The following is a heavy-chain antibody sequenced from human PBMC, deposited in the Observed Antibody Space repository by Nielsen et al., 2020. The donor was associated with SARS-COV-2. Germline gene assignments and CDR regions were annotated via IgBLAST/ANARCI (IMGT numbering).Heavy chain of an antibody. CDR2: IYPGDSDT. V-gene: IGHV5-51*01. Sequence: GGSLRLSCKGSGYSFTSYWIGWVRQMPGKGLEWMGIIYPGDSDTRCSPSFQGQVTISADKSISTAYLQWSSLKASDTAMYYCARSEMATTHYFDYWGQGTLVTVSS. J-gene: IGHJ4*02. CDR3: ARSEMATTHYFDY. D-gene: IGHD5-24*01. CDR1: GYSFTSYW.